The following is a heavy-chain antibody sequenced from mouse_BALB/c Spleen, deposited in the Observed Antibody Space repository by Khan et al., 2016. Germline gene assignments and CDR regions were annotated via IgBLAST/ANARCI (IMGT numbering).Heavy chain of an antibody. V-gene: IGHV5-4*02. CDR2: ISDGGSYT. J-gene: IGHJ3*01. CDR1: GFTFSDYY. CDR3: AREGLRRGFAD. D-gene: IGHD2-4*01. Sequence: EVELVESGGGLVKPGGSLKLSCAASGFTFSDYYMYWVRQTPEKRLEWVATISDGGSYTYYPDSVKGRFTISRDNAKNNMYLQMSSLKSEDTAMDYCAREGLRRGFADWGQGALVTVSA.